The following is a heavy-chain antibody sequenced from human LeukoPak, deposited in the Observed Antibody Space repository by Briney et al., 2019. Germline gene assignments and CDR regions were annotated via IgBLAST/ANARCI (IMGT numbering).Heavy chain of an antibody. CDR3: ARGGYDWDYFDY. D-gene: IGHD5-12*01. J-gene: IGHJ4*02. CDR1: GYTFTSYD. Sequence: ASMKVSCKASGYTFTSYDINWVRQATGQGLEWMGWMNPNSGNTGYAQKFQGRATMTRNTSISTAYMELSSLRSEDTAVYYCARGGYDWDYFDYWGQGTLVTVSS. V-gene: IGHV1-8*01. CDR2: MNPNSGNT.